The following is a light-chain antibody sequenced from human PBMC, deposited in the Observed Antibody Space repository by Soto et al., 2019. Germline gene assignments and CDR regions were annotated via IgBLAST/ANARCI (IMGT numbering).Light chain of an antibody. Sequence: QSALTQPASVSGSPGQSITISCTGTSSDVGYYNYVSWYQQHPGKAPKLMIYEVSNRPSGVSNRFSGSKSGNTASLTISGLQAEDEADYYCSSYTSSSTLLYVFGTGTKVTVL. J-gene: IGLJ1*01. V-gene: IGLV2-14*01. CDR2: EVS. CDR1: SSDVGYYNY. CDR3: SSYTSSSTLLYV.